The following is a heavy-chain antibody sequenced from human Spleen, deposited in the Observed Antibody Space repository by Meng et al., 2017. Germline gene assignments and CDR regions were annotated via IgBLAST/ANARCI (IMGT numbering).Heavy chain of an antibody. CDR2: INHKGTT. CDR1: GGSFSGYY. D-gene: IGHD3-22*01. Sequence: SETLSLTCAVYGGSFSGYYWTWIRQPPGKGLEWIGEINHKGTTNYNPSLKRRVTISLDTSKNQFHLKLSSVTAADTSVYYCAGGRSYYDSSGFDPWGQGTLVTVSS. V-gene: IGHV4-34*01. CDR3: AGGRSYYDSSGFDP. J-gene: IGHJ5*02.